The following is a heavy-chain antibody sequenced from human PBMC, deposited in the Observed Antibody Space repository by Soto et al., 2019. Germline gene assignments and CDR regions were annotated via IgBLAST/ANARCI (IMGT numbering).Heavy chain of an antibody. J-gene: IGHJ6*02. Sequence: GGSLRLSCAASGFTFSSYGMHWVRQAPGKGLEWVAVISYDGSNKYYADSVKGRFTISRDNSKNTLYLQMNSLRAEDTAVYYCAKDLRRDIAARPDYYYYYGMDVWGQGTTVTVSS. CDR3: AKDLRRDIAARPDYYYYYGMDV. V-gene: IGHV3-30*18. CDR1: GFTFSSYG. D-gene: IGHD6-6*01. CDR2: ISYDGSNK.